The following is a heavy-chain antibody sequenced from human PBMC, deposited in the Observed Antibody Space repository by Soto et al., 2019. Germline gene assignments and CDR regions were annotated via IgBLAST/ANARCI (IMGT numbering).Heavy chain of an antibody. CDR3: ARAPRVAAGTGRSAFHI. V-gene: IGHV4-38-2*01. J-gene: IGHJ3*02. D-gene: IGHD6-13*01. CDR2: FYHSGST. Sequence: SETLSLTCAVSGFSISNGYYWGWLRQPPGKGLECIGNFYHSGSTSYNPSLKSRVTISLDTSKSQFFLRLSSVTAADTAVYYCARAPRVAAGTGRSAFHIWGQGTMVTVSS. CDR1: GFSISNGYY.